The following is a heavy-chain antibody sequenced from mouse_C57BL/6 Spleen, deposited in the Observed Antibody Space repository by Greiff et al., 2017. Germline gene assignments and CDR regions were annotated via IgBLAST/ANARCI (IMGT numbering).Heavy chain of an antibody. D-gene: IGHD1-1*01. V-gene: IGHV1-81*01. CDR1: GYTFSSYG. CDR2: IYPRSGNT. CDR3: ARGRLNYYGSSSAWFAY. Sequence: QVQLQQSGAELARPGASVKLSCKASGYTFSSYGISWVKQRTGQGLEWIGEIYPRSGNTYYNEKFKGKATLTADKSSSTAYMELRSLTSEDSAVYFCARGRLNYYGSSSAWFAYWGQGTLVTVSA. J-gene: IGHJ3*01.